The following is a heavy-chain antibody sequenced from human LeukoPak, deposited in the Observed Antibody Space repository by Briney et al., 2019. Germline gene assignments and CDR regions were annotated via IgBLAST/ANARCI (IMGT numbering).Heavy chain of an antibody. CDR2: IYPDDSDI. CDR3: ARHGRGSRSPNAFDI. J-gene: IGHJ3*02. D-gene: IGHD3-10*01. V-gene: IGHV5-51*01. CDR1: GYSFTDYW. Sequence: GESLKISCKGSGYSFTDYWIGWVRQMPGEGLQWMGIIYPDDSDIRYSPSFQGQVTISADKSIITAYLQWSSLKASDTAMYYCARHGRGSRSPNAFDIWGQGTMVSVSS.